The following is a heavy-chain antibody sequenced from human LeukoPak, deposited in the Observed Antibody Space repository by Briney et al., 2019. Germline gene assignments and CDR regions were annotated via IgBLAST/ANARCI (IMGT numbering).Heavy chain of an antibody. CDR1: GFTFSTYW. J-gene: IGHJ4*02. CDR2: INGDGSRT. V-gene: IGHV3-74*01. Sequence: GSLRLSCVASGFTFSTYWMNWVRQAPGKGLVWVSRINGDGSRTTYADSVKGRFTISRDNAKNTLYLQMNSLRAEDTAVYYCAKSPGLSRQGVEYWGQGTLVTVSP. CDR3: AKSPGLSRQGVEY. D-gene: IGHD6-19*01.